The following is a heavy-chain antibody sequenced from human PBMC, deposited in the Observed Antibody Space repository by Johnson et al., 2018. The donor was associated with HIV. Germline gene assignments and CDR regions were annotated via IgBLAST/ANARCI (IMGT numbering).Heavy chain of an antibody. V-gene: IGHV3-9*01. J-gene: IGHJ3*02. CDR1: GFMFSDYY. D-gene: IGHD6-19*01. CDR2: ISWNSGSI. Sequence: VQLVESGGGLVKPGGSLRLSCAASGFMFSDYYMHWVRQAPGKGLEWVSGISWNSGSIGYADSVRGRFTISRDNATNSLYLQVNSLRADDTALYYCAKVFKVRVAGAFDIWGQGTMVTVSS. CDR3: AKVFKVRVAGAFDI.